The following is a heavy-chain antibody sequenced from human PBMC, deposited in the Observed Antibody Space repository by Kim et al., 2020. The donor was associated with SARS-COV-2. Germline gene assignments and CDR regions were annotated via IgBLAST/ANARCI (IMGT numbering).Heavy chain of an antibody. CDR1: GGSISGYY. V-gene: IGHV4-59*13. J-gene: IGHJ6*02. CDR3: ARDLSYYYGLDV. CDR2: MYYSGST. Sequence: SETLSLTCSVSGGSISGYYWSWIRQPPGKGLEWIGYMYYSGSTFYNPSLKSRVTMSVDTSKNQFSLQVSSVTAADTAVYYCARDLSYYYGLDVCGQGTTVTVSS.